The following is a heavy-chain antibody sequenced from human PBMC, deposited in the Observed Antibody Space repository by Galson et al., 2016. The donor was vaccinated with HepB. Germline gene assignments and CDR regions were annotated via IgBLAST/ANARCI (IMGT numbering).Heavy chain of an antibody. Sequence: LRLSCAGSGFTFSSYWMTWVRQAPGKGLEWVANIKQDGNIKYYVDSVKGRFTISRDNAKNSVNLHMNSLRPEDTALYYCAKDRGNLNYYHHYGMDVWGQGTTVTVSS. J-gene: IGHJ6*02. V-gene: IGHV3-7*03. D-gene: IGHD4-23*01. CDR3: AKDRGNLNYYHHYGMDV. CDR1: GFTFSSYW. CDR2: IKQDGNIK.